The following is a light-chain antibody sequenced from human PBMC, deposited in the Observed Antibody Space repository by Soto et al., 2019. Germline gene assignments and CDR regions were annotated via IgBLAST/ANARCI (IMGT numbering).Light chain of an antibody. Sequence: QYALTEDLSVSGSPGKSVAISCTGTSNDVGAYDHVSWYQHSPDKAPKLLIFDVNKRPSGVLDRFSGSKSGNTASLTISGLQADDEAEYFCSSYAGTYFLYIFGSGTKVTVL. CDR3: SSYAGTYFLYI. J-gene: IGLJ1*01. CDR2: DVN. CDR1: SNDVGAYDH. V-gene: IGLV2-11*01.